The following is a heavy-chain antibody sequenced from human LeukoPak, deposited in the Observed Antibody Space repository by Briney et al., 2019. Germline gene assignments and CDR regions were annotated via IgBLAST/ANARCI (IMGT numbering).Heavy chain of an antibody. V-gene: IGHV3-30-3*01. D-gene: IGHD2-15*01. CDR1: GFTFSSYP. Sequence: PGGSLRLSCAASGFTFSSYPMHWVRQAPGKGLEWVAIISYDGSNKYFADSVKGRFTISRDNSKNTLYLQMNSLRAEDTAVYYCARDGEYCSGGTCYPTGYFDYWGQGTLVTVSS. CDR2: ISYDGSNK. J-gene: IGHJ4*02. CDR3: ARDGEYCSGGTCYPTGYFDY.